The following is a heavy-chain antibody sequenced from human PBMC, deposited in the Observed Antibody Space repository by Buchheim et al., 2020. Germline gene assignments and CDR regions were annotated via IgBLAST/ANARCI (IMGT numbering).Heavy chain of an antibody. Sequence: QVQLQESGPRLVKPSQTLSLTCTVSGASIRGSGNYWTWIRHHTGKGLEWIGHIYYSGSTYYNPSLKSRVSISVDTSKNQFSLSLTSVSAANTAVYFCARMVVNSWFDPWGQGTL. V-gene: IGHV4-31*03. J-gene: IGHJ5*02. CDR2: IYYSGST. D-gene: IGHD2-15*01. CDR1: GASIRGSGNY. CDR3: ARMVVNSWFDP.